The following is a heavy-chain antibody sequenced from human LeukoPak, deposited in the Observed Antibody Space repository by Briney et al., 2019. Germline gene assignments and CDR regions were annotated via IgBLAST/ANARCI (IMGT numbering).Heavy chain of an antibody. J-gene: IGHJ6*02. CDR1: GGSISSSSDY. CDR3: ARQISPTRVYYYGMDV. CDR2: IHHEGST. V-gene: IGHV4-39*01. D-gene: IGHD3-3*01. Sequence: SETLSLTCTVSGGSISSSSDYWGWVRQPPGKGLEWIGEIHHEGSTKYSPSLKSRVTISVDKSKNQFSLKLNSMTAADTAVYYCARQISPTRVYYYGMDVWGQGTTVTVSS.